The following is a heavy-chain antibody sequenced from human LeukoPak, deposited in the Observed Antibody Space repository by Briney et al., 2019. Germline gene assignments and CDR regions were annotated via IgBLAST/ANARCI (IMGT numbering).Heavy chain of an antibody. CDR3: ATDQSLDY. Sequence: SVKVSCKASGGTFSSYTISWVRQAPGQGLEWMGRIFPILGIANYAQKFQGRVTITADKSTSTAYMELSSLRSEDTAVYYCATDQSLDYWGQGTLVTVSS. V-gene: IGHV1-69*02. J-gene: IGHJ4*02. CDR1: GGTFSSYT. CDR2: IFPILGIA.